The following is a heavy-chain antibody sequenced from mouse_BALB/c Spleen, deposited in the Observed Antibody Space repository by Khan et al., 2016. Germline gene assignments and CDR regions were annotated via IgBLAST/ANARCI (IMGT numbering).Heavy chain of an antibody. D-gene: IGHD3-3*01. Sequence: EVQLQESGPGLVKPSQSLSLTCTVTGYSITSGYGWNWIRQFPGNKLEWMGYISYSGSTNYNPSLKSRITITRDTSKNQFFLQLNSVTTEDTATSYCARTARIKYWGQGTTLTVSS. CDR2: ISYSGST. CDR3: ARTARIKY. J-gene: IGHJ2*01. V-gene: IGHV3-2*02. CDR1: GYSITSGYG.